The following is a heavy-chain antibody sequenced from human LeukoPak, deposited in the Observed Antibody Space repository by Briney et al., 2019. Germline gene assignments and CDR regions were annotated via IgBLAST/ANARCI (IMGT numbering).Heavy chain of an antibody. CDR2: IYYSGST. J-gene: IGHJ4*02. CDR3: ARSRKNDCTSTSCYTDY. CDR1: GGSFSNYY. Sequence: SETLSLTCAVYGGSFSNYYWSWIRQPPGKGLEWIGSIYYSGSTYYNPSLKSRVTISVDTSKNQFSLKLNSLTAADTAVYYCARSRKNDCTSTSCYTDYWGQGALVTVSS. V-gene: IGHV4-59*05. D-gene: IGHD2-2*02.